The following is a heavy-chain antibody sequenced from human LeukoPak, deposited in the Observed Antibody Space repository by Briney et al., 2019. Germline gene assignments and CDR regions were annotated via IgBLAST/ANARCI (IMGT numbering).Heavy chain of an antibody. J-gene: IGHJ6*02. V-gene: IGHV4-59*08. D-gene: IGHD4-11*01. CDR1: GGSIRNYY. Sequence: SETLSLTCTVSGGSIRNYYWCWIRQPPGKGMEWVGYIYYSGSTNYNPSLKSRVTISVDTSKTQFSLNLSAVTAADTAVYYCARSYSYYYYYYAMDVWGQGTTVTVSS. CDR2: IYYSGST. CDR3: ARSYSYYYYYYAMDV.